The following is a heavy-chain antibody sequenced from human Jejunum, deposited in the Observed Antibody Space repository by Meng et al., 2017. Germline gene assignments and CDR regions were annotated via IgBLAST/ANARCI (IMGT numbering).Heavy chain of an antibody. J-gene: IGHJ5*02. CDR3: ARASYSYDSWFDP. CDR2: IYYNGKS. V-gene: IGHV4-39*01. D-gene: IGHD5-18*01. CDR1: GGSISSRSYY. Sequence: QLQLQESGPGWVKPSETLSLSCTVSGGSISSRSYYWVWIRQPPGKGLEWIGQIYYNGKSYYNPSLKSRVTMSVDTSRSQFSLNLNTVTAADTAVYYCARASYSYDSWFDPWGQGTLVTVSS.